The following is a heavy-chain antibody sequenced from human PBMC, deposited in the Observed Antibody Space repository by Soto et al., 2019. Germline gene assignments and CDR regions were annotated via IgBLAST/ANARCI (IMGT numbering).Heavy chain of an antibody. CDR1: GFTFSSYA. Sequence: QVQLVESGGGVVQPARSLRLSCAASGFTFSSYAMHWVRQAPGKGLEWVAVISYDGSNKYYADSVEGRFTISRDNSKNTLYLQMNSLRAEDTAVYYCARDKWDGYGQKYNWFDPWGQGTLVTVSS. CDR2: ISYDGSNK. J-gene: IGHJ5*02. V-gene: IGHV3-30-3*01. D-gene: IGHD1-26*01. CDR3: ARDKWDGYGQKYNWFDP.